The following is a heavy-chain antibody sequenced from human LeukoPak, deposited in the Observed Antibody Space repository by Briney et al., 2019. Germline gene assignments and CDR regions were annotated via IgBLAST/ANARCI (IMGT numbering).Heavy chain of an antibody. CDR2: ISSSGSTI. Sequence: GGSLRLSCAASGFTFSSYEMNWVRQAPGKGLEGVSYISSSGSTIYNADSVKGRFTISRDNAKNSLYLQTNSLRAEDTAVYYCARGGYCSGGSCRFDYWGQGTLVTVSS. CDR1: GFTFSSYE. CDR3: ARGGYCSGGSCRFDY. V-gene: IGHV3-48*03. J-gene: IGHJ4*02. D-gene: IGHD2-15*01.